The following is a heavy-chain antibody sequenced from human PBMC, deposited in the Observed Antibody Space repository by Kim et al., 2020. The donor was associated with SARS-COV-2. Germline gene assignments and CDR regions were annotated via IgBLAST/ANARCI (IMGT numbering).Heavy chain of an antibody. Sequence: GGSLRLSCAASGFTFSSYSMNWVRQAPGKGLEWVSSISSSSSYIYYADSVKGRFTLSRDNAKNSLYLQMNSLRAEDTAVYYCARDSFPYGSSGYCGYLGQGTLVTVSP. CDR2: ISSSSSYI. CDR1: GFTFSSYS. CDR3: ARDSFPYGSSGYCGY. D-gene: IGHD3-22*01. V-gene: IGHV3-21*01. J-gene: IGHJ4*02.